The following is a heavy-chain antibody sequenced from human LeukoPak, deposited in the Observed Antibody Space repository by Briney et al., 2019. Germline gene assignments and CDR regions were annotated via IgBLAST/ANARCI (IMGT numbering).Heavy chain of an antibody. J-gene: IGHJ6*02. V-gene: IGHV3-66*01. CDR3: ASAYSLGDYYYYGMDV. CDR1: GFTVSSIY. D-gene: IGHD4-11*01. CDR2: IYSCGNT. Sequence: SGGSLRLSCAASGFTVSSIYVRCARQAPGKAVECVSVIYSCGNTYYADSGKGRFTISRDNSKNTRYLQMNSLRAEDTAVYYCASAYSLGDYYYYGMDVWGQGTTVTVSS.